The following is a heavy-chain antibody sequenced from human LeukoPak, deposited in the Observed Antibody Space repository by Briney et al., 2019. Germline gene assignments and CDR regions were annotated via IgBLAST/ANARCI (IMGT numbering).Heavy chain of an antibody. V-gene: IGHV3-9*03. CDR3: AKGVGTSYHYHMDV. CDR1: GFTFDEYA. Sequence: PGRSLRLSCAASGFTFDEYAMHWVRQPPGKGLEWVSGISWNSYDIGYADSVKGRFTISRGNAKNSLYLQMNSLRAEDMALYYCAKGVGTSYHYHMDVWGKGTTVVVPS. D-gene: IGHD1-26*01. J-gene: IGHJ6*03. CDR2: ISWNSYDI.